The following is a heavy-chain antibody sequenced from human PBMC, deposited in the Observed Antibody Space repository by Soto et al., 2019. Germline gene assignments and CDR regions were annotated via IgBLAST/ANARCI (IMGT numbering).Heavy chain of an antibody. CDR2: ISAYNGNT. CDR1: GYTFTSYG. J-gene: IGHJ5*02. CDR3: ARDSIVLMVYAINNWFDP. V-gene: IGHV1-18*01. Sequence: GASVKVSCKASGYTFTSYGISWARQAPGQGLEWMGWISAYNGNTNYAQKLQGRVTMTTDTSTSTAYMELRSLRSDDTAVYYCARDSIVLMVYAINNWFDPWGQGTLVTVSS. D-gene: IGHD2-8*01.